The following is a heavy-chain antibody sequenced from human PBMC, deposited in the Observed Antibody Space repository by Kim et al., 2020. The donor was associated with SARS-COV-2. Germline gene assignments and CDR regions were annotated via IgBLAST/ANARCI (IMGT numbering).Heavy chain of an antibody. CDR3: ARGVVVPALIDY. Sequence: YSADSVKGRFTISRDNAKNSLYLQMISLGAEDTAVYYCARGVVVPALIDYWGQGTLVTVSS. J-gene: IGHJ4*02. V-gene: IGHV3-48*04. D-gene: IGHD2-2*01.